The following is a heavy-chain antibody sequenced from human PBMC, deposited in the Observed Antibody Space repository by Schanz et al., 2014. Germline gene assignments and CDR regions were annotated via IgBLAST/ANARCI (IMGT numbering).Heavy chain of an antibody. CDR1: GVSISSFY. D-gene: IGHD3-10*01. J-gene: IGHJ6*02. Sequence: QVQLQESDPGLVRPSETLSLTCTVSGVSISSFYWSWIRQSPGQGLEYFGYIYGGGSTSYNPSFKSRVTRTLDTSRNAFSRKPSSVTAADTAVYYCTRMSLRRGDYGGLDVWGQGTTVTVSS. CDR3: TRMSLRRGDYGGLDV. V-gene: IGHV4-59*08. CDR2: IYGGGST.